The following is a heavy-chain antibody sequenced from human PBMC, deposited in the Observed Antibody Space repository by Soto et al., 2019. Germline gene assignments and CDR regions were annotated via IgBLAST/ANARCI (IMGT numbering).Heavy chain of an antibody. CDR1: GFTFSDSG. V-gene: IGHV3-30*03. J-gene: IGHJ5*01. CDR2: VANDGNRK. CDR3: ARWVGGSMSDNSGKYDS. D-gene: IGHD3-22*01. Sequence: QVQLVESGGGVVQPGRSLRLTCAASGFTFSDSGMHWVRQAPGKGLEWVALVANDGNRKYYADSVKGRFTISRDNSENTLYLQMNSLRAEDTAVYYCARWVGGSMSDNSGKYDSWGQGTLVTVSS.